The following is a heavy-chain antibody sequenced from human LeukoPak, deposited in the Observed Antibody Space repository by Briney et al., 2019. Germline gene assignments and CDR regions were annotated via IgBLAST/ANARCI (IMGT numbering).Heavy chain of an antibody. CDR1: GYTFTGYY. CDR2: INCNSGDT. V-gene: IGHV1-2*02. CDR3: ARDWVTVKTPWIDP. D-gene: IGHD4-11*01. J-gene: IGHJ5*02. Sequence: ASVKVSCKASGYTFTGYYIHWVRQAPGQGLEWMGWINCNSGDTNYAQNFQGRVSMTRDTSISTAYMELSRLRFDDTAVYYCARDWVTVKTPWIDPWGQGTLITISS.